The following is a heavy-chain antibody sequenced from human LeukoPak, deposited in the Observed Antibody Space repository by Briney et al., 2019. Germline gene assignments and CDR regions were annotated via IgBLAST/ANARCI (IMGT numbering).Heavy chain of an antibody. D-gene: IGHD4-17*01. CDR1: GYTFTSYG. Sequence: ASVKVSCKASGYTFTSYGISWVRQAPGQGLEWMGWISAYNGNTNYAQKLQGRVIMTTDTSTSTAYMELRSLRSDDTAVYYCAREVNGDYYFDYWGQGTLVTVSS. V-gene: IGHV1-18*01. CDR2: ISAYNGNT. J-gene: IGHJ4*02. CDR3: AREVNGDYYFDY.